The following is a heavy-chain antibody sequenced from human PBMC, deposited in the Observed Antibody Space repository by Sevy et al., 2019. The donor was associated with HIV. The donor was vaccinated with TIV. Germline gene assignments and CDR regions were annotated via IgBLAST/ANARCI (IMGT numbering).Heavy chain of an antibody. V-gene: IGHV4-59*12. CDR1: GASISSYS. J-gene: IGHJ4*02. CDR2: ISDSGTT. Sequence: SETLSLTCSVSGASISSYSWSWIRQPPGKGLEWIGYISDSGTTNYNPFLKSRVTISADTSRSEFSLKLRSMTAADTAVYFCVRGGQLAAFDYWGQGTLVTVSS. CDR3: VRGGQLAAFDY. D-gene: IGHD6-6*01.